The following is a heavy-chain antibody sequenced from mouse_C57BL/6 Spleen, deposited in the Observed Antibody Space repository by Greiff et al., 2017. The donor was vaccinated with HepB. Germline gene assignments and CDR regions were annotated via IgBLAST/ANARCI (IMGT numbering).Heavy chain of an antibody. J-gene: IGHJ4*01. V-gene: IGHV1-80*01. Sequence: VQLQQSGAELVKPGASVKISCKASGYAFSSYWMNWVKQRPGKGLEWIGQIYPGDGDTNYNGKFKGKATLTADKSSSTAYMQLSSLTSEDSAVYFCARSGLRPYYAMDYWGQGTSVTVSS. CDR3: ARSGLRPYYAMDY. CDR1: GYAFSSYW. CDR2: IYPGDGDT. D-gene: IGHD2-4*01.